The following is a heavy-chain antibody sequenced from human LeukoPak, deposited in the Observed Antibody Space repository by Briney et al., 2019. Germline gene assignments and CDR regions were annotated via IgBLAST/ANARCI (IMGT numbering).Heavy chain of an antibody. D-gene: IGHD6-19*01. CDR3: ARALAVAGGSPFDY. V-gene: IGHV2-70*11. CDR2: IDWDDDK. J-gene: IGHJ4*02. Sequence: SGPTLLNPTQTLTLTCTFSGFSLTTSGVCVTWIRQSLGKALEWLARIDWDDDKYYSASLKTRLTISKDTSKNQVVLTMTNLDPVDTATFYCARALAVAGGSPFDYWGQGTLVTVSS. CDR1: GFSLTTSGVC.